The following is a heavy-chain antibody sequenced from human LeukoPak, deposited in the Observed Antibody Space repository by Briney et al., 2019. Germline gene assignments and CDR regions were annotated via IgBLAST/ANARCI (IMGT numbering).Heavy chain of an antibody. V-gene: IGHV3-21*01. CDR2: ISSSSSYI. J-gene: IGHJ3*02. CDR3: ARDDSRGHDYGGNSGRGVSAFDI. D-gene: IGHD4-23*01. CDR1: GFTFSSYS. Sequence: GGSLRLSCAASGFTFSSYSMNWVRQAPGKGLEWVSSISSSSSYIYYADSVKGRFTISRDNAKNSLYLQMNSLRAEDTAVYYCARDDSRGHDYGGNSGRGVSAFDIWGQGTMVTVSS.